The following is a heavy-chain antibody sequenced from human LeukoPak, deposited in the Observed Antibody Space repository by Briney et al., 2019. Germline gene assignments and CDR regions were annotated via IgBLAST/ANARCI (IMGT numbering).Heavy chain of an antibody. J-gene: IGHJ3*02. CDR1: GGSISSYY. V-gene: IGHV4-4*07. CDR3: ARESWFGELSKASDAFDI. Sequence: SETLSLTCTVSGGSISSYYWSWIRQPAGKGLERIWRIYTSGSTNYNPSLKSRVTMSVDTSKNQFSLKLSSVTAADTAVYYCARESWFGELSKASDAFDIWGQGTMVTVSS. CDR2: IYTSGST. D-gene: IGHD3-10*01.